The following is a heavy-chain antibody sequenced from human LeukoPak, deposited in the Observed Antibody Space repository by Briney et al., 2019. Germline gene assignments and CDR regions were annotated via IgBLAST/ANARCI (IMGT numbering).Heavy chain of an antibody. CDR2: IYYTGST. V-gene: IGHV4-59*01. CDR3: ARGINISSWYGGAFDI. Sequence: KPSETLSLTCTVSGGSISTFYWSWLRQPPGKGLEWIGHIYYTGSTNYNPSLKSRVTISVDTSKNQFSLRLSSVTAADTAVYYCARGINISSWYGGAFDIWGQGTMATVSS. CDR1: GGSISTFY. D-gene: IGHD6-13*01. J-gene: IGHJ3*02.